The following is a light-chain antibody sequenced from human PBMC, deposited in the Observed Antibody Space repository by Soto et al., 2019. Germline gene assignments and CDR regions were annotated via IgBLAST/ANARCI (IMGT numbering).Light chain of an antibody. J-gene: IGKJ2*01. CDR1: QSVSSSY. V-gene: IGKV3-20*01. CDR2: GAS. Sequence: EIVLTQSPGTLSLSPGERATLSCRASQSVSSSYLVWYQQKPGQAPSLLIYGASSRATGIPDRFSGSGSGTDFTLTISRLEPEDFAVYYFQQYGSLPYTFGQGTKLEI. CDR3: QQYGSLPYT.